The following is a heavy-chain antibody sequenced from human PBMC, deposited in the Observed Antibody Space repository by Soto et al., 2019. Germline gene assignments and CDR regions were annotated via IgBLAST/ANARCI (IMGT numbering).Heavy chain of an antibody. V-gene: IGHV3-15*01. CDR2: IKSKTDGGTT. CDR3: TTGPTTPVGATRFDY. CDR1: GFTFSNAW. D-gene: IGHD1-26*01. Sequence: GGSLRLSCAASGFTFSNAWMSWVRQAPGKGLEWVGRIKSKTDGGTTDYAAPVKGRFTISRDDSKNTLYLQMNSLKTEDTAVYYCTTGPTTPVGATRFDYWGQGTLVTVSS. J-gene: IGHJ4*02.